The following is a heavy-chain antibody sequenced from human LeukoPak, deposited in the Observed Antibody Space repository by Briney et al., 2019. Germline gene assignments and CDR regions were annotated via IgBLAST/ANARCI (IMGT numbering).Heavy chain of an antibody. J-gene: IGHJ4*02. CDR2: MNPNSGNT. D-gene: IGHD2-15*01. CDR3: ARGHRYCSGGSCDYYFDY. Sequence: ASVKVSCKASGYTFTSYGISWVRQAPGQGLEWMGWMNPNSGNTGYAQKFQGRVTMTRNTSISTAYMELSSLRSEDTAVYYCARGHRYCSGGSCDYYFDYWGQGTLVTVSS. CDR1: GYTFTSYG. V-gene: IGHV1-8*02.